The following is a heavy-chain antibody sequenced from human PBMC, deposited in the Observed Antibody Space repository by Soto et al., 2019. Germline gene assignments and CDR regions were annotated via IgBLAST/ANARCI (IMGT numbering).Heavy chain of an antibody. CDR1: GFTFSSYG. D-gene: IGHD6-6*01. CDR2: IWYDGSNK. Sequence: QVQLVESGGGVVQPGRSLRLSCAASGFTFSSYGMHWVRQAPGKGLEWVAVIWYDGSNKYYADSVKGRFTISRDNSKNTLYPQMNSLRAEDTAVDYCAGGHRMYTTSITDYLGQGTLVTVSS. J-gene: IGHJ4*02. V-gene: IGHV3-33*01. CDR3: AGGHRMYTTSITDY.